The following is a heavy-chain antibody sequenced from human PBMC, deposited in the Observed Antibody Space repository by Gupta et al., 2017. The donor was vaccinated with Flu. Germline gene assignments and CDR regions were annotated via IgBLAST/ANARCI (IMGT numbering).Heavy chain of an antibody. CDR2: IVGGGGDT. Sequence: EVQLLESGGGLVQPGGSLRLSCAASGFTFSSYAMSWVRQAPGKGLEWVSSIVGGGGDTYYADSVKGRFTVSRDDSQNTLYLQMNSLRAEDTAVYYCAKVPNYYDSTSYYYRPFDYWGQGALVTVSS. CDR1: GFTFSSYA. V-gene: IGHV3-23*01. D-gene: IGHD3-22*01. CDR3: AKVPNYYDSTSYYYRPFDY. J-gene: IGHJ4*02.